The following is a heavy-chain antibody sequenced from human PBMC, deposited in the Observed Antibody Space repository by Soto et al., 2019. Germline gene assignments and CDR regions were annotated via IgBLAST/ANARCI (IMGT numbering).Heavy chain of an antibody. Sequence: SETLSLTCTVSGGSISSYYWSWIRQPPGKGLEWIGYIYYSGSTNYNPSLKSRVTISVDTSKNRFSLKLSSVTAADTAVYYCARDRLGRYCTNGVCYPMYGMDIWGQRTTVTVSS. CDR1: GGSISSYY. D-gene: IGHD2-8*01. J-gene: IGHJ6*02. CDR3: ARDRLGRYCTNGVCYPMYGMDI. V-gene: IGHV4-59*01. CDR2: IYYSGST.